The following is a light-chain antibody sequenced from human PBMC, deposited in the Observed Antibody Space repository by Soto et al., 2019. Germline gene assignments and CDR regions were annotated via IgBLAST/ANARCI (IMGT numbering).Light chain of an antibody. CDR2: GAS. CDR3: QQYGSSPPT. Sequence: EIVLTQSPGTLSLSPGERATLSCRASQSVSSSYLAWYQQKPGQAPRLLIYGASSRATGIPDRFSGSGSGTDFTLTISRLEPEDFAMYYCQQYGSSPPTLGQGTKVEIK. J-gene: IGKJ1*01. V-gene: IGKV3-20*01. CDR1: QSVSSSY.